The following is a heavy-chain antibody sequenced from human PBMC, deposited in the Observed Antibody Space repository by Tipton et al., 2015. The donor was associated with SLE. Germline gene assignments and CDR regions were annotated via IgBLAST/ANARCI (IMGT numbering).Heavy chain of an antibody. J-gene: IGHJ5*01. Sequence: TLSLTCTVSGGSISSYYWCWIRQPPGKGLEWIGYIYYSGSTNYNPSLKSRVTISVDTSNNQFSLKLSSVTAADTAVYYGANWGFNWFDPWGQGTMVTVSS. V-gene: IGHV4-59*08. CDR3: ANWGFNWFDP. D-gene: IGHD7-27*01. CDR1: GGSISSYY. CDR2: IYYSGST.